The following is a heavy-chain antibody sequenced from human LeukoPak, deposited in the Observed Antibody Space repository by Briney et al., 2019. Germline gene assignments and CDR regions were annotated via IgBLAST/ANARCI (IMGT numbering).Heavy chain of an antibody. CDR1: GYTFTGYY. CDR3: ARSADYSNQHNDY. J-gene: IGHJ4*02. Sequence: VASVKVSCKASGYTFTGYYIHWVRQAPGQGLEWMGWINPNSGGTNYAQKFQGRVTMTRGTSISTAYMELSRLRSDDTAVYYCARSADYSNQHNDYWGQGTLVTVSS. CDR2: INPNSGGT. D-gene: IGHD4-11*01. V-gene: IGHV1-2*02.